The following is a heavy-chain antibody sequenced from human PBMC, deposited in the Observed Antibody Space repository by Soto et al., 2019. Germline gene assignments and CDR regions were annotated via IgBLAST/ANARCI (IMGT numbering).Heavy chain of an antibody. CDR2: IYHSGST. J-gene: IGHJ3*02. Sequence: PSETLSLTCTVSGGSISSGGYSWSWIRQPPGKGLEWTGYIYHSGSTYYNPSLKSRVTISVDRSKNQFSLKLTSVTAADTAVYYCAREVRYYDSSGYLSDAFDIWGQGIMVTVSS. CDR3: AREVRYYDSSGYLSDAFDI. V-gene: IGHV4-30-2*01. D-gene: IGHD3-22*01. CDR1: GGSISSGGYS.